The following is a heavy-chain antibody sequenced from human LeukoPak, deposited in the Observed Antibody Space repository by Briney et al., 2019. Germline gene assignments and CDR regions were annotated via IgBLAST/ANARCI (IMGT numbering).Heavy chain of an antibody. J-gene: IGHJ4*02. V-gene: IGHV4-39*02. Sequence: SETLSLTCTVSGGSISSSSYYWGWIRQPPGKGLERIGSIYYSGSTYYNPSLKSRVTISVNTSKNHFSLKLSSVTAADTAVYYCARLKSASPFDYWGQGTLATVSS. CDR1: GGSISSSSYY. CDR3: ARLKSASPFDY. CDR2: IYYSGST.